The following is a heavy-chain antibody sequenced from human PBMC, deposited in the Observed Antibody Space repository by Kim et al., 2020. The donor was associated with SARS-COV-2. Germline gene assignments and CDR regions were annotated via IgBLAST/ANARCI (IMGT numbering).Heavy chain of an antibody. J-gene: IGHJ6*04. Sequence: SVKVSCKASGGTFSSYAISCVRQAPGQGLEWMGRIIPILGIANYAQKFQGRVTITADKSTNTAYMELSSLRSEDTAVYYCARDADYDIFTVYQNTILNYGMEVWGNRTTVTVSS. CDR2: IIPILGIA. CDR1: GGTFSSYA. CDR3: ARDADYDIFTVYQNTILNYGMEV. V-gene: IGHV1-69*04. D-gene: IGHD3-9*01.